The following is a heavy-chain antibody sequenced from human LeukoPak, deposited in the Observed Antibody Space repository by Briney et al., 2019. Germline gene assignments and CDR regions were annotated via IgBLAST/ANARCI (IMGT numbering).Heavy chain of an antibody. CDR3: ATVRDILTGYIDAFDI. J-gene: IGHJ3*02. CDR2: INAGNGNT. Sequence: ASVKVSCKASGYTFTSYAMHWVRQAPGQRLEWMGWINAGNGNTKYSQKFQGRVTITRDTSASTAYMELSSLRSEDTAVYYCATVRDILTGYIDAFDIWGQGTMVTVSS. D-gene: IGHD3-9*01. V-gene: IGHV1-3*01. CDR1: GYTFTSYA.